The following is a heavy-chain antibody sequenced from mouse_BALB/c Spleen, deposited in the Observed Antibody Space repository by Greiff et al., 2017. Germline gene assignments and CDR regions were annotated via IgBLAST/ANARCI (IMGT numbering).Heavy chain of an antibody. CDR3: ARRGLPSWYVDV. J-gene: IGHJ1*01. V-gene: IGHV1-63*02. CDR1: GYTFTNYW. D-gene: IGHD2-4*01. Sequence: QVHVKQSGAELVRPGTSVKISCKASGYTFTNYWLGWVKQRPGHGLEWIGDIYPGGGYTNYNEKFKGKATLTADTSSSTAYMQLSSLTSEDSAVYFCARRGLPSWYVDVWGAGTTVTVSS. CDR2: IYPGGGYT.